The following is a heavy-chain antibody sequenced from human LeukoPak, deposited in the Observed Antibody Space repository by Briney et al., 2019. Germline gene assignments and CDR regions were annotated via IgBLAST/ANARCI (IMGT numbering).Heavy chain of an antibody. CDR3: ARHASSSGWYDYYYYMDV. V-gene: IGHV4-34*01. J-gene: IGHJ6*03. D-gene: IGHD6-19*01. CDR2: INHSGST. CDR1: GGSFSGYY. Sequence: SETLSLTCAVYGGSFSGYYWSWIRQPPGKGLEWIGEINHSGSTNYNPSLKSRVTISVDTSKNQFSLKLSSVTAADTAVYYCARHASSSGWYDYYYYMDVWGKGTTVTISS.